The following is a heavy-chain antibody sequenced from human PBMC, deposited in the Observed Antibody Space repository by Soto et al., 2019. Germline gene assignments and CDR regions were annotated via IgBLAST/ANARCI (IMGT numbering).Heavy chain of an antibody. CDR1: GFTFSSYS. CDR2: ISSSSSYI. CDR3: ARDRVGATYYYGMDV. J-gene: IGHJ6*02. D-gene: IGHD1-26*01. Sequence: PGGPLRLSCAASGFTFSSYSMNWVRQAPGKGLEWVSSISSSSSYIYYADSVKGRFTISRDNAKNSLYLQMNSLRAEDTAVYYCARDRVGATYYYGMDVWGQGTTVTVSS. V-gene: IGHV3-21*01.